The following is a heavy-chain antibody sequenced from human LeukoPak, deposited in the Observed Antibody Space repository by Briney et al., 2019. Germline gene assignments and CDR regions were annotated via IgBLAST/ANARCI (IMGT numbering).Heavy chain of an antibody. CDR2: ISSSSSYI. CDR1: GFTFSSYG. J-gene: IGHJ4*02. CDR3: ARDPGGNGYETRFDY. Sequence: GGTLRLSCAASGFTFSSYGMNWVRQAPGKGLEWVSSISSSSSYIYYADSVKGRFTISRDNAKNSLYLQMNSLRAEDTAVYYCARDPGGNGYETRFDYWGQGTLVTVSS. V-gene: IGHV3-21*01. D-gene: IGHD5-18*01.